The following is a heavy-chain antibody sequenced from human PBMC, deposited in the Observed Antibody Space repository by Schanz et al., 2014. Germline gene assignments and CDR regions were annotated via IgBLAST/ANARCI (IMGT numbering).Heavy chain of an antibody. CDR3: ARVTTGYDS. V-gene: IGHV1-2*02. Sequence: QVQLVQSGAEVKKPGASVKVSCKASGYTFTVYYMHWVRQAPGQGLEWLGWINPNSGATRSAQKFQGRVTMTRDTSSSTVYMQLSSLTSDDTAIYYCARVTTGYDSGGQGTLVTVSS. J-gene: IGHJ4*02. CDR1: GYTFTVYY. CDR2: INPNSGAT. D-gene: IGHD5-12*01.